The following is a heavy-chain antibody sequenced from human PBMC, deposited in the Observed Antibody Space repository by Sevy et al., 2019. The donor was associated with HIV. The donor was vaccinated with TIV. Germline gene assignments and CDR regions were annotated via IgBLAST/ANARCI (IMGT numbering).Heavy chain of an antibody. D-gene: IGHD3-22*01. Sequence: ASVKVSCKASGYTFTSYGISWVRQAPGQGLEWMGWISAYNGNTNYAQKLQGRVTMTTDTSTSTAYMELRSLSSDDTAVYYCARDQADYYDSSGQYLGDYWGQGTLVTVSS. J-gene: IGHJ4*02. CDR1: GYTFTSYG. CDR2: ISAYNGNT. V-gene: IGHV1-18*01. CDR3: ARDQADYYDSSGQYLGDY.